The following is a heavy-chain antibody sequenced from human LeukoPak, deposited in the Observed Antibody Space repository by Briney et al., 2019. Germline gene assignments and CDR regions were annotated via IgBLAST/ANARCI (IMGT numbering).Heavy chain of an antibody. J-gene: IGHJ4*02. CDR1: GYTFTTHW. CDR3: ATSESQTRFDF. Sequence: GESLKISCKGSGYTFTTHWIAWVRQMPGKGLEWMGIIFPGDSDTTYSPSFEGQVTISADKSINTAYLQWSSLKASDIAMYYCATSESQTRFDFWGQGTLVTVSS. V-gene: IGHV5-51*01. D-gene: IGHD1/OR15-1a*01. CDR2: IFPGDSDT.